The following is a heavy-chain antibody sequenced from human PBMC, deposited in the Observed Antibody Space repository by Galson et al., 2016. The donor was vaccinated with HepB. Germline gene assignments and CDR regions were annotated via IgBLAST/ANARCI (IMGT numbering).Heavy chain of an antibody. Sequence: SETLSLTCIVSGGSVRSDAHYWNWIRQSPGRGPEWIGYIYYSGVTNYSPSLESRITISIDTSKNQFSLKLRSLTAADTAVYYCARCGARDYCGRSGPYFDTWGHGTLVTVSS. D-gene: IGHD2-15*01. V-gene: IGHV4-61*08. CDR1: GGSVRSDAHY. CDR2: IYYSGVT. J-gene: IGHJ5*01. CDR3: ARCGARDYCGRSGPYFDT.